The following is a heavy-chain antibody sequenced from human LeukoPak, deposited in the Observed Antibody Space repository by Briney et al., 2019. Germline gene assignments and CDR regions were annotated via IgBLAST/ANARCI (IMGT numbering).Heavy chain of an antibody. CDR1: GFTFSNYW. CDR2: INKDGSEK. D-gene: IGHD4-23*01. V-gene: IGHV3-7*03. J-gene: IGHJ4*02. CDR3: ARRGDGGRSFDY. Sequence: GGSLRLSCAASGFTFSNYWINWVRQAPGKGLEWVANINKDGSEKYYVDSVKGRFTISRDNDKNSLYLQVNSLRAEDTAVYYCARRGDGGRSFDYWGQGTLVTVSS.